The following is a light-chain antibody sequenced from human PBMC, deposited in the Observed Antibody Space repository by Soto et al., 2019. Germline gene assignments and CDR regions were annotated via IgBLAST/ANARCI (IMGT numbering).Light chain of an antibody. CDR1: NSNIESNT. J-gene: IGLJ1*01. CDR2: SNN. CDR3: ATWDDSLNGYV. V-gene: IGLV1-44*01. Sequence: QSVLTQTPSASATPGQRVTISCSCTNSNIESNTIAWYQQLPGTAPKRLIHSNNQRPSGVPDRFSASKSGTSASLAISGLQSEDEADYYCATWDDSLNGYVFGTGTKVTVL.